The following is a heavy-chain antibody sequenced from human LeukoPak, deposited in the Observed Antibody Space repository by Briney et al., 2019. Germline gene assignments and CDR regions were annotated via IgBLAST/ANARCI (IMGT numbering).Heavy chain of an antibody. J-gene: IGHJ4*02. V-gene: IGHV3-21*01. Sequence: PGGSLRLSCAASGFPFSSYSMNWVRQAPGKGLEWVSSISSSSSYIYYADSVKGRFTISRDNAKNSLYLQMNSRRDEDTAVYYCARDPFYYDSSGHDFDYWGQGTLVTVSS. CDR1: GFPFSSYS. D-gene: IGHD3-22*01. CDR3: ARDPFYYDSSGHDFDY. CDR2: ISSSSSYI.